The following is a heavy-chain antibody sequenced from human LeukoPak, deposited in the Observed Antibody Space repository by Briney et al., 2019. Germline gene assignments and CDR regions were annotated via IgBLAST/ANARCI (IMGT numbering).Heavy chain of an antibody. CDR3: ARHLPRTDIGYAFDI. D-gene: IGHD2-15*01. CDR2: IFYSGST. V-gene: IGHV4-59*08. Sequence: SETLSLTCTVSGGSISNYYWSWTRQPPGKGLEWIGYIFYSGSTNYNPSLKSRVTISVDTSKNQFSLRLSSVTAADTAVYYCARHLPRTDIGYAFDIWGQGTVVTVSS. CDR1: GGSISNYY. J-gene: IGHJ3*02.